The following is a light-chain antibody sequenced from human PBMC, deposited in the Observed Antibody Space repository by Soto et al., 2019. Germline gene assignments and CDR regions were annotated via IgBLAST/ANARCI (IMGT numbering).Light chain of an antibody. J-gene: IGKJ5*01. CDR3: QQYDSSRAT. CDR1: QGVSSSY. Sequence: IELTQSPSTLSLSPGERVTLSCRASQGVSSSYLAWYQQKPGQAPRLLIYGASSMDTGIPDRFSGSGSGTDFTLTISRLQPEDFAVYYCQQYDSSRATFGQGTRLEIK. CDR2: GAS. V-gene: IGKV3-20*01.